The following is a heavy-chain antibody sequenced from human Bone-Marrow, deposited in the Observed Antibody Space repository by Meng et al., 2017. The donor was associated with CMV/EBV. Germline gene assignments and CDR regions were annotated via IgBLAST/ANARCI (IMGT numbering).Heavy chain of an antibody. D-gene: IGHD3-10*01. CDR1: GYTLSDFS. CDR2: INPNSGGT. V-gene: IGHV1-2*02. Sequence: ASVKVSCKVSGYTLSDFSIHWVRQAPGKGLEWMGGINPNSGGTNYAQKFQGRVTMTRDTSISTAYMELSRLRSGDTAVYFCARALIRGVRIDYWGQGTLVTVSS. CDR3: ARALIRGVRIDY. J-gene: IGHJ4*02.